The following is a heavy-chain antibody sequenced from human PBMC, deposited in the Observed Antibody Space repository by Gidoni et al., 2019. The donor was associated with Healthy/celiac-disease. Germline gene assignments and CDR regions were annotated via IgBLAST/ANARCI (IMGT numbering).Heavy chain of an antibody. J-gene: IGHJ3*02. CDR3: ARPSPNYYDNI. CDR1: GGSISSRSYY. CDR2: IYYSGST. D-gene: IGHD3-22*01. V-gene: IGHV4-39*01. Sequence: QLQLQESGPGLVKPSETLSLTCTASGGSISSRSYYWGWLRQPPGKGLEWTGSIYYSGSTHYNPSLKSRVTISVDTSKNQFSLNLRSVTAADTAVYYCARPSPNYYDNIWGQGTMVTVSS.